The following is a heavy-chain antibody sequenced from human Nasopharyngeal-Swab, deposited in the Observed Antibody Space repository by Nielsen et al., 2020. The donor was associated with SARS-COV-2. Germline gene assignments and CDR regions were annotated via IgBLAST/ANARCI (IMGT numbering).Heavy chain of an antibody. CDR1: GGTFSSYA. Sequence: SVKVSCKASGGTFSSYAISWVRQAPGQGLEWMGRIIPILGIANYAQKFQGRVTITADKSTSTAYMELSSLRSEDTAVYYCAREGGTRDGFDPWGQGTLGHRLL. CDR3: AREGGTRDGFDP. V-gene: IGHV1-69*04. CDR2: IIPILGIA. J-gene: IGHJ5*02. D-gene: IGHD2-15*01.